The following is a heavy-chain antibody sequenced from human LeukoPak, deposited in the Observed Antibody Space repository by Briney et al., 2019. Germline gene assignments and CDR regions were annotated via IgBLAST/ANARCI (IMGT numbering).Heavy chain of an antibody. CDR1: GGSISSGGYY. J-gene: IGHJ6*02. Sequence: TLSLTCTVSGGSISSGGYYWSWIRQHPGKGLEWIGYIYYSGSTYYNPSLKSRVTISVDTSKNQFSLKLSSVTAADTAVYYCARDNWNYGSSMDVWGQGTTVTVSS. CDR2: IYYSGST. D-gene: IGHD1-7*01. V-gene: IGHV4-31*03. CDR3: ARDNWNYGSSMDV.